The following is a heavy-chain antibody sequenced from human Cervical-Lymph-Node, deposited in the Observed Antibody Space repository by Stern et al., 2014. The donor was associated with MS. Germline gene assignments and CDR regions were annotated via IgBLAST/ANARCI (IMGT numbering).Heavy chain of an antibody. CDR2: ISYDGDNK. D-gene: IGHD3-22*01. CDR1: GFTFSLYD. Sequence: VQLVESGGGVVQPGRSLRLSCAASGFTFSLYDMHWVRQAPGKGLEWVAAISYDGDNKFYTDSVKGRFTISRDSSKSTLYLQLNSLRPEDTAIYYCAKDPRIYDSSGYLEAWGQGTLVTVSS. J-gene: IGHJ5*02. V-gene: IGHV3-30*18. CDR3: AKDPRIYDSSGYLEA.